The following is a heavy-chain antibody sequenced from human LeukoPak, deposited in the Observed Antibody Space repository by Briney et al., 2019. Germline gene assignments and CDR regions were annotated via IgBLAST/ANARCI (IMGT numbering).Heavy chain of an antibody. J-gene: IGHJ6*02. CDR3: YGDV. V-gene: IGHV4-59*01. D-gene: IGHD3-22*01. Sequence: PSETLSLTCSVSGGSIKNYYWRWIRQPPGKGLEWIGQIFYSGSTNYNPSLKSRVTISVDTSKNQFSLKLSSVTAADTAVYFYYGDVWGQGTTVTVSS. CDR2: IFYSGST. CDR1: GGSIKNYY.